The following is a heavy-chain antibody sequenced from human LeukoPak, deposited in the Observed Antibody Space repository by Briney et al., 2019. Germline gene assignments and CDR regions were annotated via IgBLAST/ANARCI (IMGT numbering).Heavy chain of an antibody. CDR2: IYYSGST. J-gene: IGHJ4*02. Sequence: SETLSLTCTVSGGSISSGSYYWGWIRQPPGKGLEWIGSIYYSGSTYYNPSLKSRVTISVDTSKNQPSLKLSSVTATDTAVYYRARLDYGDHDYWGQGTLVTVSS. CDR1: GGSISSGSYY. V-gene: IGHV4-39*01. D-gene: IGHD4-17*01. CDR3: ARLDYGDHDY.